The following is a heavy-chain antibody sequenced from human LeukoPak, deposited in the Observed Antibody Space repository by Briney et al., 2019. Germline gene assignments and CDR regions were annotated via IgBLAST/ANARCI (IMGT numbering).Heavy chain of an antibody. J-gene: IGHJ6*02. D-gene: IGHD3-9*01. V-gene: IGHV1-8*01. CDR1: GYTFTSYD. CDR3: ARGINILTGYYYYYGMDV. Sequence: ASVKVSCKASGYTFTSYDINWVRQATGQGLEWMGWMNPNSGNTGYAQKFQGRVTMTRNTSISTAYMELSSLRSEDTAVCYCARGINILTGYYYYYGMDVWGQGTTVTVSS. CDR2: MNPNSGNT.